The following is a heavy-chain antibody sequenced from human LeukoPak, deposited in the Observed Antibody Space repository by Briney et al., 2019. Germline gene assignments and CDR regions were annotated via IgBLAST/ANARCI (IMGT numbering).Heavy chain of an antibody. J-gene: IGHJ3*02. CDR1: GYTFTGYY. D-gene: IGHD4-23*01. Sequence: ASVGVSFLASGYTFTGYYMHWVRQAPGHGLGWVGGINPNCGGTNYAPKFLGRVTMTRDTSISTAYMELSNLRTDDTAVYCCARNTVDDAFDIWGQGTMVTVSS. CDR3: ARNTVDDAFDI. V-gene: IGHV1-2*02. CDR2: INPNCGGT.